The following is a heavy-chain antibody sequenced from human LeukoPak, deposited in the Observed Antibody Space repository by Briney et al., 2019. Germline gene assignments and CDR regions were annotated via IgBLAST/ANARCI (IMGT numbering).Heavy chain of an antibody. J-gene: IGHJ6*03. D-gene: IGHD5-18*01. CDR3: ARGRGYSYGDDYYYMDV. CDR2: ICYSGSI. Sequence: SETLSLTCTVSGGSISSGNDYWSWIRQHPGKGLEWIGNICYSGSIYYNPSLKSRVTISVDTSKNQFSLKVSSVTAADTAVYYCARGRGYSYGDDYYYMDVWGKGTTVTVSS. V-gene: IGHV4-31*03. CDR1: GGSISSGNDY.